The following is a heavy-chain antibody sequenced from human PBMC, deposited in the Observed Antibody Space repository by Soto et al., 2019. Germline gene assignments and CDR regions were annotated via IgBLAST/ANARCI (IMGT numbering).Heavy chain of an antibody. D-gene: IGHD3-16*02. CDR2: IYSGGDS. V-gene: IGHV3-66*01. J-gene: IGHJ4*02. CDR3: AKEDKFGGLITIDY. CDR1: GFTVGNNY. Sequence: GGSLRLSCAVSGFTVGNNYMRWVRQAPGKGLEWVSLIYSGGDSFYADSVKDRFTISRDNSRNTVYLQMNSLRAEDTAVYFCAKEDKFGGLITIDYWGQGTLVTVSS.